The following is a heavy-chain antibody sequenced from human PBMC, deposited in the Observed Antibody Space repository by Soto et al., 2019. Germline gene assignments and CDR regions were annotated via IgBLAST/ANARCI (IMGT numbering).Heavy chain of an antibody. CDR2: ISYDGSHA. V-gene: IGHV3-30*18. CDR3: AKERTYSVASGFDY. CDR1: GFTFTTYG. J-gene: IGHJ4*02. Sequence: QVQLVDSGGGVVQPGRSLRLSCAASGFTFTTYGMHWVRRAPGKGLEWVAVISYDGSHAYYADSVKGRFTISRVNSKNTLYLQINSLRAEDTAVYYCAKERTYSVASGFDYWGRGTLVTVSS. D-gene: IGHD1-26*01.